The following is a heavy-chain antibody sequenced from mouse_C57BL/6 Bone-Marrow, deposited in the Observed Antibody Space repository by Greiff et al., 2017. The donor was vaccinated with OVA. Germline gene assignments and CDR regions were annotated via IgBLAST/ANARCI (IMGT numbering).Heavy chain of an antibody. CDR3: ARNWGYSNFYYAMDY. J-gene: IGHJ4*01. CDR1: GFSLTSYA. V-gene: IGHV2-9-1*01. Sequence: VQLVESGPGLVAPSQSLSITCTVSGFSLTSYAISWVRQPPGKGLEWLGVIWTGGGTNYNSALKSRLSISKDNSKSQVFLKMNSLQTDDTARYYCARNWGYSNFYYAMDYWGQGTSVTVSS. D-gene: IGHD2-5*01. CDR2: IWTGGGT.